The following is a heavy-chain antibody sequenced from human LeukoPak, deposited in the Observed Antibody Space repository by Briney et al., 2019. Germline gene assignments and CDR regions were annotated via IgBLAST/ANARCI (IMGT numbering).Heavy chain of an antibody. D-gene: IGHD4-17*01. CDR1: GGSISSGGYS. CDR3: ARNTMTTVTTWAFDI. CDR2: IYHSGST. J-gene: IGHJ3*02. Sequence: SETLSLTCAVSGGSISSGGYSWSWIRQPPGKGLEWIGYIYHSGSTYYNPSLKSRVTISVDRSKNQFPLKLSSVTAADTAVYYCARNTMTTVTTWAFDIWGQGTMVTVSS. V-gene: IGHV4-30-2*01.